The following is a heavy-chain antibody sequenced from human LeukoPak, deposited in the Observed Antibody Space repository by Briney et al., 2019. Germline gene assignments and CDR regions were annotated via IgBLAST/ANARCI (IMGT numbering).Heavy chain of an antibody. CDR1: GGTFSSYA. V-gene: IGHV1-69*13. CDR2: IIPIFGTA. D-gene: IGHD1-7*01. J-gene: IGHJ4*02. Sequence: ASVKVSCKASGGTFSSYAISWVRQAPGQGLEWMGGIIPIFGTANYAQKFQGRVTITADESTSTAYMELSSLRSEDTAVYYCATSPRVRYNWNCEPATPGDYWGQGTLVTVSS. CDR3: ATSPRVRYNWNCEPATPGDY.